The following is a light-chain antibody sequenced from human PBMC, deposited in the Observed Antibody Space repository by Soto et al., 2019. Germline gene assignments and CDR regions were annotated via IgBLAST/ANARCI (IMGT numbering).Light chain of an antibody. Sequence: EVVMTQSPVTLSLSPGDRATVSCRASQTVVTHLAWFQQKPGQPPRLLIYDASATATGIPARFSGSGSGTEFTLTISSLQSEDFAVYYCQQYNKWPRTCGQGTKV. V-gene: IGKV3-15*01. CDR3: QQYNKWPRT. CDR1: QTVVTH. J-gene: IGKJ1*01. CDR2: DAS.